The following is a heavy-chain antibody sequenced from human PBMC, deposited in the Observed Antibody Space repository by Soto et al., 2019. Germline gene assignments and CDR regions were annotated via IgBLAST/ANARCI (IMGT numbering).Heavy chain of an antibody. CDR1: GGSISSYY. D-gene: IGHD2-15*01. V-gene: IGHV4-59*01. CDR3: ARGRYCSGGSCYSYWNYFDY. J-gene: IGHJ4*02. Sequence: SLTCTVSGGSISSYYWSWIRQPPGKGLEWIGYIYYSGSTNYNPSLKSRVTISVDTSKNQFSLKLSSVTAADTAVYYCARGRYCSGGSCYSYWNYFDYWGQGTLVTVSS. CDR2: IYYSGST.